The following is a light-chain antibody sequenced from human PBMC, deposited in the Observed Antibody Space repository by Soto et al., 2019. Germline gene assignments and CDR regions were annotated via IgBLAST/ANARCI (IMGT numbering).Light chain of an antibody. CDR3: PQYGNLQPS. Sequence: EIVLTQSPGTLSLSPGERATLSCRASQTITTLAWYQRKPGQAPRLLIYRVSSRATGVPDRFSGSGSGTDYSVTSSRLEPEDFAVYYCPQYGNLQPSFGRGTKVDIX. V-gene: IGKV3-20*01. J-gene: IGKJ4*01. CDR1: QTITT. CDR2: RVS.